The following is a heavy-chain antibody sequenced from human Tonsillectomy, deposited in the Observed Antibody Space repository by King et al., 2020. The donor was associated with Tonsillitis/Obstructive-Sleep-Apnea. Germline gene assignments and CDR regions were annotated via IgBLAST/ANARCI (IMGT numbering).Heavy chain of an antibody. CDR1: GYTFTGYY. D-gene: IGHD4-11*01. J-gene: IGHJ4*02. CDR3: AGEYSNYGLDYFDY. CDR2: INPNSGGS. V-gene: IGHV1-2*02. Sequence: VQLVESGAEVKKPGASVKVSCKAAGYTFTGYYIHWVRQAPGQGLEWMGWINPNSGGSNYAQKFQGRVTMTRDTSISTAYMELSRLRSEDTAVYYCAGEYSNYGLDYFDYWGQGTLVTVSS.